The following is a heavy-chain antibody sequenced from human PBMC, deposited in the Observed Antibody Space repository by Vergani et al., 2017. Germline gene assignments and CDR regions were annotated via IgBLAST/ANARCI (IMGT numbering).Heavy chain of an antibody. Sequence: QVQLQESGPGLVKPPGTLSLTCAVSGDSFRSNKWWTWVRQSPGKTLEWIGEISHSGSTNYNPSLKGRVTLSLDTAKNQFSLRLSSVTAADTAVYYYARDQNSYCSGGSCFSVWGAFDIWGRGTTVTVSS. D-gene: IGHD2-15*01. CDR1: GDSFRSNKW. J-gene: IGHJ3*02. V-gene: IGHV4-4*03. CDR3: ARDQNSYCSGGSCFSVWGAFDI. CDR2: ISHSGST.